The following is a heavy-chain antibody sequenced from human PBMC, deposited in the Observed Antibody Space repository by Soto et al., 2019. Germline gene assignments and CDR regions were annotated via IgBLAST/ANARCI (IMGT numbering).Heavy chain of an antibody. D-gene: IGHD6-6*01. J-gene: IGHJ4*02. V-gene: IGHV3-74*01. Sequence: PGGSLRLSCAASGFTFSSHWIHWVRQAPGKGLVWVSRINSDGSITSYADSVKGRFTISRDNAKNTLYLQMSSLRAEDTAVYYCASGGSSLNFDSWGQGTLVTVSS. CDR3: ASGGSSLNFDS. CDR2: INSDGSIT. CDR1: GFTFSSHW.